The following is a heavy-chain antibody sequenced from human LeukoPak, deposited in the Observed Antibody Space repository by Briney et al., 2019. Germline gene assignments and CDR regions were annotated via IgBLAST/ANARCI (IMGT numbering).Heavy chain of an antibody. CDR2: IYSGGST. D-gene: IGHD3-9*01. V-gene: IGHV3-66*01. CDR3: ARDEGTVTGYSWFDP. J-gene: IGHJ5*02. Sequence: GGSLRLSCAASGFTVSSNYMSWVRQAPGKGLEWVSVIYSGGSTYYADSVKGRFTISRDNSKNTLYLQMNSLRAEDTAVYYCARDEGTVTGYSWFDPWGQGTLVTVSS. CDR1: GFTVSSNY.